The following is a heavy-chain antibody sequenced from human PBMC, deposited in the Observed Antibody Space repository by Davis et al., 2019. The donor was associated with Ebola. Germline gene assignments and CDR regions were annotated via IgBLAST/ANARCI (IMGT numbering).Heavy chain of an antibody. J-gene: IGHJ4*02. V-gene: IGHV3-53*04. CDR2: IYSGGST. Sequence: GESLKISCAASGFTVSSNYMSWVRQAPGKGLEWVSVIYSGGSTYYADSVKGRFTISRYSSENTVFLQMNSLRPDDTAVYYCARDPPQSGGYVWGQGTLVTVSS. CDR1: GFTVSSNY. D-gene: IGHD5-12*01. CDR3: ARDPPQSGGYV.